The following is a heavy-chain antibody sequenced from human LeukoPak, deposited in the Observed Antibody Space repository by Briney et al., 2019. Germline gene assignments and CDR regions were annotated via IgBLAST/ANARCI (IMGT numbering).Heavy chain of an antibody. CDR2: IYYSGST. CDR1: GGSFSGYY. D-gene: IGHD3-22*01. V-gene: IGHV4-34*01. J-gene: IGHJ4*02. Sequence: SETLSLTCAVYGGSFSGYYWGWIRQPPGKGLEWIGSIYYSGSTYYNPSLKSRVTISVDTSKNQFSLKLSSVTAADTAVYYCAAQYYYDSSGYWKGPNSDYWGQGTLVTVSS. CDR3: AAQYYYDSSGYWKGPNSDY.